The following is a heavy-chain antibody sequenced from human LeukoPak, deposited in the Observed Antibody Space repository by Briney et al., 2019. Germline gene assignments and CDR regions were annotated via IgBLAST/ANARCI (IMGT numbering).Heavy chain of an antibody. D-gene: IGHD2-15*01. J-gene: IGHJ5*02. Sequence: PGGSLRLSCAASGFTFRASAVHWVRQASGRGLEWLGRIRGKADNYATSYSASVQGRFTISRDDFTDTVYLQLHSLNREDSAVYFCTRCTPATGAWFDPWGEGTLVSVCS. CDR1: GFTFRASA. CDR2: IRGKADNYAT. CDR3: TRCTPATGAWFDP. V-gene: IGHV3-73*01.